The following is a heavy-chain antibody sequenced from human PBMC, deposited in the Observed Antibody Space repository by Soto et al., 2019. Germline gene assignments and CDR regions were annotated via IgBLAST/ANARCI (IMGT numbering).Heavy chain of an antibody. CDR3: TTGGDASKTRY. CDR2: IHYSGTS. V-gene: IGHV4-31*03. Sequence: QVQLQESGPGLVEPSQTLSLTCTVSGVSISGGGRNWSWIRQYPGRGLQWIGFIHYSGTSYYNPSLKSRVAVSVDTSRNQFSLRLTSVTAADTAVYYCTTGGDASKTRYWGQGTLVTVAA. D-gene: IGHD1-1*01. J-gene: IGHJ4*02. CDR1: GVSISGGGRN.